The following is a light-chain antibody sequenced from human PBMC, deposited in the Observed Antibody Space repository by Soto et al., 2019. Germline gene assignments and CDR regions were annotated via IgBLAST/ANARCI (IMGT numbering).Light chain of an antibody. Sequence: EIVLTQSPVTLSLAPGERATLSCLASQSVSSNLAWYQQKPGQAPRLLIYDVSTRATGIPTRFSGSGSGTEFTLTISSLQSEDFAAYYCQQYNNWPLTFGGGTKVDIK. V-gene: IGKV3D-15*01. CDR1: QSVSSN. J-gene: IGKJ4*01. CDR2: DVS. CDR3: QQYNNWPLT.